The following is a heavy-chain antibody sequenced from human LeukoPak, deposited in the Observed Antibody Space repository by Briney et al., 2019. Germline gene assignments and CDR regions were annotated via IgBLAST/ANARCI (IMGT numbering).Heavy chain of an antibody. CDR2: IYSGGDA. Sequence: GSLRLSCAASGFTVGSDYISWVRQAPGKGLEWVSIIYSGGDAYYADSVKGRFTISRDNSRNTLYLQMNSLRAEDTAVYYCASTLVPQWAFDIWGQGTMVTVSS. CDR1: GFTVGSDY. J-gene: IGHJ3*02. D-gene: IGHD6-6*01. V-gene: IGHV3-66*01. CDR3: ASTLVPQWAFDI.